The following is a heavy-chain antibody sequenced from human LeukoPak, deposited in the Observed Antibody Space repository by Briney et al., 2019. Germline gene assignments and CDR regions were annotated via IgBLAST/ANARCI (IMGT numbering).Heavy chain of an antibody. CDR1: GYTFNSYA. J-gene: IGHJ4*02. CDR2: VSAYSGAT. CDR3: ARGRTMPFDN. V-gene: IGHV1-18*01. D-gene: IGHD2-2*01. Sequence: ASVQVSCKASGYTFNSYAITWVRQAPGQGLEWMGWVSAYSGATTYAQEFQHRVIMTTDTSTNTAYMELRSLRSDDTAVYYCARGRTMPFDNWGQGTLVTVSS.